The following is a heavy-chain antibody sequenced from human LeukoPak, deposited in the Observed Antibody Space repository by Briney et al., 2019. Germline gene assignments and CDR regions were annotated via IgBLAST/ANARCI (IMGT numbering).Heavy chain of an antibody. J-gene: IGHJ4*02. Sequence: PGRSLRLSCAASGFTFDDYAMHWVRQASGKGLEWVSGISWNSGSIGYADSVKGRFTISRDNAKNSLYLQMNSLRAEDTALYYCAKAVTMVRGVIGWIDYWGQGTLVTVSS. CDR2: ISWNSGSI. D-gene: IGHD3-10*01. CDR1: GFTFDDYA. CDR3: AKAVTMVRGVIGWIDY. V-gene: IGHV3-9*01.